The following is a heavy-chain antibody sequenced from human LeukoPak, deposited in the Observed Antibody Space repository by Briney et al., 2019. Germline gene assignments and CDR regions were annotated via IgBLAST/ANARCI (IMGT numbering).Heavy chain of an antibody. D-gene: IGHD3-22*01. J-gene: IGHJ4*02. V-gene: IGHV3-23*01. CDR3: AKRGVVIRVILVGLHKEAYYFDS. CDR2: ISDSGGST. CDR1: GITLSNYG. Sequence: GGSLRLSCAVSGITLSNYGMSWVRQAPGEGREWVAGISDSGGSTNYADSVKGRFTASRDNPKNTLYLQMNSLRAEDTAVYFCAKRGVVIRVILVGLHKEAYYFDSWGQGALVTVSS.